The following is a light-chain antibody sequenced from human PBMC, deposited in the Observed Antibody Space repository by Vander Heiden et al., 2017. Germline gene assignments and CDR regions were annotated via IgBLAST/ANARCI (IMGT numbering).Light chain of an antibody. CDR3: AAWDDSLSGLWV. Sequence: QSVLTQPPSASGTPGQRATISCSGSSSNIGSNYVYWYQQLPGTAPKLLIYSNNQRPSGVPDRFSGSKSGTSASLAISGLRSEDEADYYCAAWDDSLSGLWVFGGGTKLTVL. J-gene: IGLJ3*02. CDR1: SSNIGSNY. V-gene: IGLV1-47*02. CDR2: SNN.